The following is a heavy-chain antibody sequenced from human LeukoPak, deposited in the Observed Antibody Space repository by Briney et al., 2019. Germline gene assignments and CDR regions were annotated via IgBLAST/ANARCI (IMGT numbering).Heavy chain of an antibody. J-gene: IGHJ3*01. CDR3: AREVSHYYYDSSGYYPGQ. V-gene: IGHV4-4*07. D-gene: IGHD3-22*01. Sequence: PSETLSLTCTVSGGSISSYYWSWLRQPAGKGLEWIGRIYTSGSTNYNPSLKSRVTMSVDTSKNQFSLKLSSVTAADTAVYYCAREVSHYYYDSSGYYPGQWGQGTMVTVSS. CDR1: GGSISSYY. CDR2: IYTSGST.